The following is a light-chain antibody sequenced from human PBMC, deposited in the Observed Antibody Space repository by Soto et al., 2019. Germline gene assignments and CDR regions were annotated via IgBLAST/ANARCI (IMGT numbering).Light chain of an antibody. Sequence: TQMTQSPSTLSASVGESVSLTCRASRGIGTWLAWFQQKPGRAPNLLIYRASTLARGVPTRFSGSGSGTEITLTISSLQPDDFATYYRHRNETYPLAFGGGTKVDI. CDR2: RAS. V-gene: IGKV1-5*03. J-gene: IGKJ4*01. CDR3: HRNETYPLA. CDR1: RGIGTW.